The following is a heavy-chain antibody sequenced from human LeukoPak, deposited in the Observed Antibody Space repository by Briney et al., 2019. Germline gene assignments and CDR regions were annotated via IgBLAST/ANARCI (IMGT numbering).Heavy chain of an antibody. Sequence: SETLSLTCAVYGGSSSGYYWSWIRQPPGKGLEWIGEINHSGSTNYNPSLKSRVTISVDTSKNQFSLKLSSVTAADTAVYYCATRGLGMDVWGQGTTVTVSS. CDR3: ATRGLGMDV. CDR1: GGSSSGYY. V-gene: IGHV4-34*01. J-gene: IGHJ6*02. CDR2: INHSGST. D-gene: IGHD3-16*01.